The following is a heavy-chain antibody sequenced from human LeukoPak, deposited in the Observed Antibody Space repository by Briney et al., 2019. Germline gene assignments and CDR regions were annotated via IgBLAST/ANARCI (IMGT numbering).Heavy chain of an antibody. CDR2: IKHDGSEK. Sequence: GGSLRLSCAASGFTFSRYWMTWVRQAPGKGLEWVANIKHDGSEKYYVDSVKGRFTISRDNAKNSLYLQMNSLRAEDTAVYYCARDRDYYDSSGYYYFDYRGQGTLVTVSS. D-gene: IGHD3-22*01. J-gene: IGHJ4*02. V-gene: IGHV3-7*04. CDR3: ARDRDYYDSSGYYYFDY. CDR1: GFTFSRYW.